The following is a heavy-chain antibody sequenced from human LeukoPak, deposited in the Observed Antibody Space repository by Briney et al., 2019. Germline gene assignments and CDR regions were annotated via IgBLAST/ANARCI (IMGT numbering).Heavy chain of an antibody. V-gene: IGHV4-59*08. CDR2: IYYSGST. J-gene: IGHJ5*02. CDR1: GGSISSYY. CDR3: ARHSPLVGATP. Sequence: PSETLSLTCTVPGGSISSYYWSWIRQPPGKGLEWIGYIYYSGSTNYNPSLKSRVTISVDTSKNQFSLRLSSVTAADTAVYYCARHSPLVGATPWGQGTLVTVSS. D-gene: IGHD1-26*01.